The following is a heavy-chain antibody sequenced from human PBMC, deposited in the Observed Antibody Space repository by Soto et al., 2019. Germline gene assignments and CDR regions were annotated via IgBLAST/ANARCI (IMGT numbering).Heavy chain of an antibody. CDR2: ISYDGSNK. J-gene: IGHJ6*02. Sequence: GGSLRLSCAASGFTFSSYAMHWVRQAPGKGLEWVAVISYDGSNKYYADSVKGRFTISRDNSKNTLYLQMNSLRAEDTAVYYCARDLGIVDEEVSPPHSYYCGMDVWGQGTTVTVSS. CDR1: GFTFSSYA. CDR3: ARDLGIVDEEVSPPHSYYCGMDV. V-gene: IGHV3-30-3*01. D-gene: IGHD1-26*01.